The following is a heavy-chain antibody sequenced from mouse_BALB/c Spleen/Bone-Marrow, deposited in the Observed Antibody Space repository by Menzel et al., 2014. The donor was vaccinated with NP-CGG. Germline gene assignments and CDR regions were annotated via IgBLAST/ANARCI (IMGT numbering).Heavy chain of an antibody. Sequence: EVQGVESGGGLVKPGGSLKLSCAASGFTFSDYYMYWVRQTPEKWLEWVATISDGGSYTFYPDSVKGRFTISRDNAKNNLYLQMSSLKSEDTAMYYCARDGDYTYAWFAYWGQGTLVTVSA. CDR2: ISDGGSYT. V-gene: IGHV5-4*02. D-gene: IGHD2-14*01. J-gene: IGHJ3*01. CDR3: ARDGDYTYAWFAY. CDR1: GFTFSDYY.